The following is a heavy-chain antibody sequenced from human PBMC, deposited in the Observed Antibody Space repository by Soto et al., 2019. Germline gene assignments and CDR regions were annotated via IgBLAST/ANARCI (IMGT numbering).Heavy chain of an antibody. CDR2: IYYSGST. J-gene: IGHJ6*02. CDR1: GVPISTDDYY. V-gene: IGHV4-30-4*02. Sequence: PSETLSLTCTVSGVPISTDDYYWTWIRQPPGKGLEWIGYIYYSGSTYYNWSLKSRVTISIDTSKNQFSLKLSSVTAADTAVYYCARTGGFDVTIFGVVIIPRGMDVWGQGTTVTVS. D-gene: IGHD3-3*01. CDR3: ARTGGFDVTIFGVVIIPRGMDV.